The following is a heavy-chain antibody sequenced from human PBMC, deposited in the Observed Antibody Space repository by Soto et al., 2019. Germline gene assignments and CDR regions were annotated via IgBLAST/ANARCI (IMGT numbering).Heavy chain of an antibody. CDR2: ISSSSSYI. J-gene: IGHJ4*02. D-gene: IGHD1-26*01. Sequence: EVQLVESGGGLVKPGGSLRLSCAASGFTFSSYSMNWVRQAPGKGLEWVSSISSSSSYIYYADSVKGRFTISRDNAKNSLYLQMNSLRAEDTAVYYCARVGGGSYFYYFDYWGQGTLVTVSS. CDR1: GFTFSSYS. CDR3: ARVGGGSYFYYFDY. V-gene: IGHV3-21*01.